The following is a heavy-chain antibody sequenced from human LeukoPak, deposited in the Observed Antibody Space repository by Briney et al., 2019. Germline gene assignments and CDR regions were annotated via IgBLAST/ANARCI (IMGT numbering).Heavy chain of an antibody. D-gene: IGHD4-17*01. J-gene: IGHJ6*03. V-gene: IGHV4-61*02. Sequence: PSQTLSLTCTVSGGSISSGSYYWSWIRQPAGKGLEWIGRIYTSGSTNYNPPLKSRVTISVDTSKNQFSLKLSSVTAADTAVYYCARDGTVTKYYYYYYMDVWGKGTTVTVSS. CDR1: GGSISSGSYY. CDR3: ARDGTVTKYYYYYYMDV. CDR2: IYTSGST.